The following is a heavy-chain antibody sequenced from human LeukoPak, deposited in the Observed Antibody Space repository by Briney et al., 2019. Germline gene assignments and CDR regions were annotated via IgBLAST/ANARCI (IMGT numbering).Heavy chain of an antibody. Sequence: SETLSLTCTVSGGSISSYYWSWIRQPPGKGLEWIGYIYTSGSTNYNPSPKSRVTISVDTSKNQFSLKLSSVTAADTAVYYCARHGYGVAVDYWGQGTLVTVSS. CDR1: GGSISSYY. J-gene: IGHJ4*02. V-gene: IGHV4-4*09. CDR3: ARHGYGVAVDY. D-gene: IGHD3-3*01. CDR2: IYTSGST.